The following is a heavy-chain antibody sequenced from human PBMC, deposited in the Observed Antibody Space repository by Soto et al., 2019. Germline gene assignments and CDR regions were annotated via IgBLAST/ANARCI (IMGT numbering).Heavy chain of an antibody. J-gene: IGHJ6*02. D-gene: IGHD2-15*01. CDR3: ASWLKGPDIGNYYYGMAV. V-gene: IGHV1-69*13. CDR1: GGAFSDYA. CDR2: IMPIFRAP. Sequence: SVKVSCKXSGGAFSDYAFSWVRQAPGQGLEWLGGIMPIFRAPDYAQKFQGRVTITADEFTRTAYMEMNSLRSEDTAVYYCASWLKGPDIGNYYYGMAVWGQGTTVTVSS.